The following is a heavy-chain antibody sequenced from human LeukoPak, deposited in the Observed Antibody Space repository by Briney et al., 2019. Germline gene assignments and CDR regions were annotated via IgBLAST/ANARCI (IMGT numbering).Heavy chain of an antibody. D-gene: IGHD3-10*01. Sequence: PSETLSLTCAVYGGSFSGYYWSWIRQPPGKGLEWIGEINHSGSTNYNPSLKSRVTISVDTSKNHFSLKLSSVTAADTAVYYCASTLGFGELFDAFDIWGQGTMVTVSS. CDR1: GGSFSGYY. CDR3: ASTLGFGELFDAFDI. V-gene: IGHV4-34*01. J-gene: IGHJ3*02. CDR2: INHSGST.